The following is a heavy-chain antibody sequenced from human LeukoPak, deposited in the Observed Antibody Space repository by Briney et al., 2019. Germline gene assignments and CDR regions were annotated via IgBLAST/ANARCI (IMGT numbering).Heavy chain of an antibody. CDR2: INHSGST. CDR3: ARGSRLSLHQRTGLFDY. D-gene: IGHD3-10*01. V-gene: IGHV4-34*01. CDR1: GGSFSGYY. J-gene: IGHJ4*02. Sequence: SETLSLTCAVYGGSFSGYYWSWIRQPPGKGLEWIGEINHSGSTNYNPSLKSRVTISVDTSKNQFSLKLSSVTAADTAVYYCARGSRLSLHQRTGLFDYWGQGTLVTVSS.